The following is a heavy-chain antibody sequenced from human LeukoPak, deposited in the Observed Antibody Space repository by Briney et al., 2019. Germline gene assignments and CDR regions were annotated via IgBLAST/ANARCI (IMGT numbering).Heavy chain of an antibody. V-gene: IGHV3-43*02. J-gene: IGHJ4*02. Sequence: GGSLRLSCAASGFTFDDYAMHWVRQGPGKSLEWVSLINENVDIAYYGVSVRGRFTVSRDNAKNSLYLQMNSLTTEDTALYYCAKARWEPNFDYWGQGTLVTVFS. CDR2: INENVDIA. CDR1: GFTFDDYA. CDR3: AKARWEPNFDY. D-gene: IGHD1-26*01.